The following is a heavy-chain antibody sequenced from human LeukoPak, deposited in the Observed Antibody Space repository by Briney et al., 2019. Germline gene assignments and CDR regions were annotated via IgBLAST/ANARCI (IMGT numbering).Heavy chain of an antibody. CDR2: INHSGST. V-gene: IGHV4-34*01. CDR1: GGSFSGYY. CDR3: ARKPAFSSTRRPFDY. Sequence: SETLSLTCAVYGGSFSGYYWSWIRQPPGKGLEWIGEINHSGSTNYNPSLESRVTISVDTSKNQFSLKLSSVTAADTAVYYCARKPAFSSTRRPFDYWGQGTLVTVSS. J-gene: IGHJ4*02. D-gene: IGHD6-13*01.